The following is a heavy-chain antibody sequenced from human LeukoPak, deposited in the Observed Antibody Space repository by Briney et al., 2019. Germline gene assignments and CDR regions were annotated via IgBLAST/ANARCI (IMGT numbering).Heavy chain of an antibody. V-gene: IGHV3-11*04. D-gene: IGHD1-14*01. Sequence: GGSLRLSCAASGFTFSDYYMGWIRQAPGKGLEWVSYITSNGKSVYYAASVKGRFTISRDNAKNSLYLQVNSLTAEDTAVYYCATVTGGYNRNWGQGTLVTVSS. J-gene: IGHJ4*02. CDR1: GFTFSDYY. CDR3: ATVTGGYNRN. CDR2: ITSNGKSV.